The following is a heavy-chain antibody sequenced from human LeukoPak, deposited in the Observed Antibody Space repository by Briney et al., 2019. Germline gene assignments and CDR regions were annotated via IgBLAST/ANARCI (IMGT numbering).Heavy chain of an antibody. J-gene: IGHJ4*02. V-gene: IGHV3-30*02. CDR2: IRYDGSNK. CDR3: AKDRTAMVTGLFDY. CDR1: GFTFSSYG. Sequence: PGGSLRLSCAASGFTFSSYGMHWVRQAPGKGLEWVAFIRYDGSNKYYADSVKGRFTISRDNSKNTLYLQTNSLRAEDTAVYYCAKDRTAMVTGLFDYWGQGTLVTVSS. D-gene: IGHD5-18*01.